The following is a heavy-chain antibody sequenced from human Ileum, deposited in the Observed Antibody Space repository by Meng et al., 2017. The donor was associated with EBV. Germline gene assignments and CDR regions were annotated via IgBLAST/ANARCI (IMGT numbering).Heavy chain of an antibody. CDR2: TYYRSRWYN. V-gene: IGHV6-1*01. CDR3: ASGHFYDGCFYYPFDY. Sequence: QVPLQQSGPGPVQPSQTPPLTCDISGDSVSSNRASWNWIRQSPSRGLEWLGRTYYRSRWYNDYAVSVKGRITINSDTSKNRFSLQLNSVTPEDTAVYYCASGHFYDGCFYYPFDYWGQGTLVTVSS. D-gene: IGHD3-22*01. J-gene: IGHJ4*02. CDR1: GDSVSSNRAS.